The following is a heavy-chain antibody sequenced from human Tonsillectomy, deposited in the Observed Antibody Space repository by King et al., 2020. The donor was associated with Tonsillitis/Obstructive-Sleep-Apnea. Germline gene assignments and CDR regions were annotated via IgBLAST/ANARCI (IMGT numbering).Heavy chain of an antibody. CDR1: GFTFSNFA. CDR3: ARDREEARRGGYFDY. D-gene: IGHD6-6*01. J-gene: IGHJ4*02. V-gene: IGHV3-30*04. Sequence: VQLVESGGGVVQPGRSLRLSCAASGFTFSNFAMLWVRQAPGRGLEWVSVISHDGSNKYYADSVKGRFTISRDNYKNTLYLQMNNLRADDTAVYYCARDREEARRGGYFDYWGQGALVTGSS. CDR2: ISHDGSNK.